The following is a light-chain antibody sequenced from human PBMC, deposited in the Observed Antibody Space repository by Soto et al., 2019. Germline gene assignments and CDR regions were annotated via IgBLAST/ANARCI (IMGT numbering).Light chain of an antibody. J-gene: IGKJ1*01. V-gene: IGKV3-20*01. CDR3: QQYGRTSWT. CDR2: GAS. Sequence: EIVLTQSPCTLSLSPGEGATLSCRASQSVSTNFFAWYQQKPGQAPRLLIYGASTRATGIPDRFSGSGSGTDFTLTISRLEPEDFAVYYCQQYGRTSWTFGQGTKVEI. CDR1: QSVSTNF.